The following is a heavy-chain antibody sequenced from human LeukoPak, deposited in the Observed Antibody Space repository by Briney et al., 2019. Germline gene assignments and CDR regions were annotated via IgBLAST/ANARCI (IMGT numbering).Heavy chain of an antibody. CDR1: GFTFSGSA. CDR2: IRSKANSYAT. V-gene: IGHV3-73*01. J-gene: IGHJ5*02. CDR3: TLVVPAAIGFDP. Sequence: GGSLRLSCAASGFTFSGSAMHWVRQASGKGLEWVGRIRSKANSYATAYAASVKGRFTISRDDSKNTAYLQMNSLKTEDTAVYYCTLVVPAAIGFDPWGQGTLVTVSS. D-gene: IGHD2-2*02.